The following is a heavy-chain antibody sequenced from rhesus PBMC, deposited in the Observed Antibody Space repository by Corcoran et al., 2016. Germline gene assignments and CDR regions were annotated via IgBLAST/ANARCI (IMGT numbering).Heavy chain of an antibody. V-gene: IGHV4S7*01. CDR1: GGSISGGYG. CDR2: FFGSIGGT. J-gene: IGHJ4*01. CDR3: ARRPDSSGLDY. D-gene: IGHD6-31*01. Sequence: QVQLQESGPGLVKPSETLSLTCAVSGGSISGGYGWSWIRQPPGKGLEWIGNFFGSIGGTYSNPSLKSRVTISSDTSKTPFCLKLSSVTAADTAVYCCARRPDSSGLDYWGQGVLVTVSS.